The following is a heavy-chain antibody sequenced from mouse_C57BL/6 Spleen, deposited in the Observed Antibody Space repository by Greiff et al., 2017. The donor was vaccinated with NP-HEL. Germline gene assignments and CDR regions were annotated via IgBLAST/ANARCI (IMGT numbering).Heavy chain of an antibody. V-gene: IGHV1-18*01. CDR1: GYTFTDYN. J-gene: IGHJ4*01. D-gene: IGHD1-1*01. CDR3: ARSRTTVVATEAMDY. CDR2: INPNNGGT. Sequence: VQLQQSGPELVKPGASVKIPCKASGYTFTDYNMDWVKQSHGKSLEWIGDINPNNGGTIYNQKFKGKATLTVDKSSSTAYMELRSLTSEDTAVYYCARSRTTVVATEAMDYWGQGTSVTVSS.